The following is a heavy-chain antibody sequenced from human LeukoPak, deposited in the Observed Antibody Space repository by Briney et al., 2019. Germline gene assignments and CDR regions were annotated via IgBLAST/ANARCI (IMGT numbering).Heavy chain of an antibody. J-gene: IGHJ5*02. CDR2: ISAYNGNT. CDR1: GYTFTSYG. D-gene: IGHD3-16*02. V-gene: IGHV1-18*01. CDR3: AREPSPYDYVWGSYRSNWFDP. Sequence: ASVKVSCKASGYTFTSYGISWVRQAPGQGLEWMGWISAYNGNTNYAQKLQGRVPMTTDTSPSTAYMELRSLRSDDRAVYYCAREPSPYDYVWGSYRSNWFDPWGQGTLVTVSS.